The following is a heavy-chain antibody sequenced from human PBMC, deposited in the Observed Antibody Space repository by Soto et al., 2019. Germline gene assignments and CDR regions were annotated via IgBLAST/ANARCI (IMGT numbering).Heavy chain of an antibody. V-gene: IGHV1-2*04. D-gene: IGHD3-3*01. CDR2: INPNSGGT. Sequence: ASVKVSCKASGYTFTGYYMHWVRQAPGQGLEWMGWINPNSGGTNYAQKFQGWVTMTRDTSISTAYMELSRLRSDDTAVYYCARGTISRYDFWSGYSSAFDIWGQGTMVTVSS. CDR1: GYTFTGYY. CDR3: ARGTISRYDFWSGYSSAFDI. J-gene: IGHJ3*02.